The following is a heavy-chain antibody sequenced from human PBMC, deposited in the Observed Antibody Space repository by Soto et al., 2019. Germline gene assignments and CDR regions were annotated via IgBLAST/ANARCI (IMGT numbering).Heavy chain of an antibody. CDR3: ARGFDYRWVY. J-gene: IGHJ4*02. CDR1: GGSINTDYW. D-gene: IGHD3-16*01. Sequence: SETLSLTCAVSGGSINTDYWWSWVRQSPGKGLEWIGEIHHSVGTNYIQSLKSRVTMSLDKSNNQLSLKLSSVTAADTAVYHCARGFDYRWVYWGPGTLVTVSS. CDR2: IHHSVGT. V-gene: IGHV4-4*02.